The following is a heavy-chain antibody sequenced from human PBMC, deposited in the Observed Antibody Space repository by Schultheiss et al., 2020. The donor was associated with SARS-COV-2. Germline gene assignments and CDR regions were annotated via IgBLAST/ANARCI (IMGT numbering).Heavy chain of an antibody. J-gene: IGHJ1*01. V-gene: IGHV3-30*18. CDR1: GFTFSSYG. D-gene: IGHD1-26*01. CDR2: ISYDGSNK. CDR3: AKGEYSGSYHFQH. Sequence: GESLKISCAASGFTFSSYGMHWVRQAPGKGLEWVAVISYDGSNKYYADSVKGRFTISRDNSKNTLYLQMNSLRAEDTAVYYCAKGEYSGSYHFQHWGQGTLVTVSS.